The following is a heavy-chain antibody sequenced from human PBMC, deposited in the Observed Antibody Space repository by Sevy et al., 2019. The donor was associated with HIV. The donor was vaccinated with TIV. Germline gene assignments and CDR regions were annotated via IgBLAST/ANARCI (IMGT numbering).Heavy chain of an antibody. V-gene: IGHV1-69*13. Sequence: ASVKVSCKASGRTFSNYAISWVRQAPRQGLEWMGGIIPMFGTANYEQKFQGRVTITADESTSTAYMELSSLRSEDTAVYYCARSMSWYASFDYWGQGTLVTVSS. CDR1: GRTFSNYA. CDR2: IIPMFGTA. J-gene: IGHJ4*02. D-gene: IGHD6-13*01. CDR3: ARSMSWYASFDY.